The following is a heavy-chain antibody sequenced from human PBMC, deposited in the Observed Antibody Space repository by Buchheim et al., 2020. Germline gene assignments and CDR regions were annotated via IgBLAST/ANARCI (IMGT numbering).Heavy chain of an antibody. CDR2: ISSSSSTI. CDR1: GFTFSSYS. D-gene: IGHD3-10*01. CDR3: ARDRYYGPYSFDY. J-gene: IGHJ4*02. Sequence: EVQLVESGGGLVQPGGSLRLSCAASGFTFSSYSMNWVRQAPGKGLEWVSYISSSSSTIYYADSVKGRFTISRDNAKNPLYLQMNSLRDEDTAVYYCARDRYYGPYSFDYWGQGTL. V-gene: IGHV3-48*02.